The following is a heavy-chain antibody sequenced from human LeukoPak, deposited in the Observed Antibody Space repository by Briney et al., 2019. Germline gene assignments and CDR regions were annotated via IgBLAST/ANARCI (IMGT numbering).Heavy chain of an antibody. CDR1: GYTLTELS. CDR2: FDPEDGET. CDR3: AILPGGSYSMRGDAFDI. D-gene: IGHD1-26*01. Sequence: ASVTVSCKVSGYTLTELSMHWVRQAPGKGLEWMGGFDPEDGETIYAQKFQGRVTMTRNTSISTAYMELSSLRSEDTAVYYCAILPGGSYSMRGDAFDIWGQGTMVTVSS. V-gene: IGHV1-24*01. J-gene: IGHJ3*02.